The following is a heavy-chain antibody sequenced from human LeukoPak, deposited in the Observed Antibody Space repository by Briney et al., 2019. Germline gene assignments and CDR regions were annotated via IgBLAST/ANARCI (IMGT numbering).Heavy chain of an antibody. D-gene: IGHD3-10*01. V-gene: IGHV1-8*01. CDR3: ARGPARRGARSPTNWFDP. CDR2: MNPNSGNT. CDR1: GYTFTSYD. J-gene: IGHJ5*02. Sequence: ASVKVSCKASGYTFTSYDINWVRQATGQGLEWMGWMNPNSGNTGYAQKFQGRVTMTRNTSISTAYMELSSLRSEDTAVYYCARGPARRGARSPTNWFDPWGQGTLVTFSS.